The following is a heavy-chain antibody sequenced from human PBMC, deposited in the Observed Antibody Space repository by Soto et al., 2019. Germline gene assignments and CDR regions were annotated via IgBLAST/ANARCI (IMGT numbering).Heavy chain of an antibody. CDR1: GFTFSSYW. V-gene: IGHV3-74*01. J-gene: IGHJ4*02. D-gene: IGHD3-22*01. Sequence: PGGSLRLSCAASGFTFSSYWMHWVRQAPGKGLVWASRINGDGITTNYADSVKGRFTISRDNAKNTLYLQMNSLRAEDTAVYYSERTYYYDSSADYWGQGTLVTVSS. CDR2: INGDGITT. CDR3: ERTYYYDSSADY.